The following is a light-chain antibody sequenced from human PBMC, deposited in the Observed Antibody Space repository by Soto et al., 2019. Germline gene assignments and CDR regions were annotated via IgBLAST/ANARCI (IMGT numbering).Light chain of an antibody. CDR2: DVS. J-gene: IGKJ1*01. V-gene: IGKV1-5*01. CDR1: QSITTW. Sequence: DIQMPQSPSTVSAYVGYSVTITWRASQSITTWLAWYQQRPGKAPKLLIYDVSSLQSGVPSRFSGSGSGTEFTLTISSLQSEDFAVYYCQQYNNWPRTFGQGTKVDIK. CDR3: QQYNNWPRT.